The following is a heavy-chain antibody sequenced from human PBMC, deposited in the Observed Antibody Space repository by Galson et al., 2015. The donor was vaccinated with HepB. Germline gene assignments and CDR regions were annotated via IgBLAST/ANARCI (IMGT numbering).Heavy chain of an antibody. D-gene: IGHD1-26*01. CDR3: ARTSGSPRLDAFDI. CDR1: GFTFSDYA. Sequence: SLRLSCAVSGFTFSDYAMHWVRQAPGKGLEWVAIISYDGSNKYYADSVKGRFTISRDNSRNTLYLQMNSLRAEDTAVYYCARTSGSPRLDAFDIWGQGTMVTVSS. CDR2: ISYDGSNK. J-gene: IGHJ3*02. V-gene: IGHV3-30-3*01.